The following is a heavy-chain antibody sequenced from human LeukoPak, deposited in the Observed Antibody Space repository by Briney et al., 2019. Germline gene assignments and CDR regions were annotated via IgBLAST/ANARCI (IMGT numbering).Heavy chain of an antibody. CDR3: ARTSLGGAWFDP. D-gene: IGHD3-10*01. CDR2: IHYNGST. Sequence: SQTLSLTCTVSGGSISSGDYYWSWIRQPPGKGLEWIGYIHYNGSTYYNPSLKSRVTISVDTSKNQFSLKLSSVTAADTAVYYCARTSLGGAWFDPWGQGTLVTVSS. J-gene: IGHJ5*02. V-gene: IGHV4-30-4*08. CDR1: GGSISSGDYY.